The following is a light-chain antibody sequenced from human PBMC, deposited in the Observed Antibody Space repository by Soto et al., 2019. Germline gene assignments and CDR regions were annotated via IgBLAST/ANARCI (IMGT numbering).Light chain of an antibody. CDR1: QGISSY. V-gene: IGKV1-8*01. CDR3: QQYNAYSPWT. CDR2: KAS. Sequence: AIRMTQSPSSLSASTGDRVTITCRASQGISSYLAWYQQKPGKAPKLLIYKASDLDVGVPSRFAGSGSGTEFTLTISSLQPDDVATYYCQQYNAYSPWTFGQGTKVDIK. J-gene: IGKJ1*01.